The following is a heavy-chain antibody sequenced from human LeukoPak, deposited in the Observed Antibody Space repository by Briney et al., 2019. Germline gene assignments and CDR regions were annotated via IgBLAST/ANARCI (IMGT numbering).Heavy chain of an antibody. J-gene: IGHJ4*01. D-gene: IGHD2-21*02. V-gene: IGHV3-7*04. CDR1: GFTFSYFW. CDR2: IHPEGNEK. CDR3: ARGDDFSGDY. Sequence: PGGSLRLSCAASGFTFSYFWMSWVRQAPGRGLEWVANIHPEGNEKYHVDSVKGRFTISRDNTKSSLFLQMHGLRVEDTAVYYCARGDDFSGDYWGQGTLVTVSS.